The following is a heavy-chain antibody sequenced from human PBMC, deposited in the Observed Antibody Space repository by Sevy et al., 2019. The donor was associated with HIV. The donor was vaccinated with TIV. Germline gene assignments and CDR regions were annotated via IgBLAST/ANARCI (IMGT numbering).Heavy chain of an antibody. Sequence: GGSLRLSCVVSEFIFRASVMHWVRQAPGKGLEWVALNSFDGTTNFNGDSMMGRFTVSRDNSKNTLYLQMNSLRDDDTALYYCAREGHSSGRAGIFNIWGPGTMVTVSS. D-gene: IGHD3-22*01. V-gene: IGHV3-30*04. CDR1: EFIFRASV. CDR3: AREGHSSGRAGIFNI. CDR2: NSFDGTTN. J-gene: IGHJ3*02.